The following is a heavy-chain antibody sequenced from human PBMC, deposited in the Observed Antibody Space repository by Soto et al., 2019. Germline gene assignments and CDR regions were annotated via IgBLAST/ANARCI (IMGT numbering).Heavy chain of an antibody. CDR3: ARQEGVVPAALFDY. CDR2: IYYSGST. D-gene: IGHD2-2*01. J-gene: IGHJ4*02. Sequence: SETLSLSCSVSGGSISSGGYYWSWIRQHPGKGLEWIGYIYYSGSTYYNPSLKSRVTISVDTSKNQFSLKLSSVTAADTAVYYCARQEGVVPAALFDYWGQGTLVTVSS. CDR1: GGSISSGGYY. V-gene: IGHV4-31*03.